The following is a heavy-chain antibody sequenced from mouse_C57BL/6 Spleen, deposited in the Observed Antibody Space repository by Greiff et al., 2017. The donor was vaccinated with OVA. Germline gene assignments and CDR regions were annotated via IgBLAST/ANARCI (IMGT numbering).Heavy chain of an antibody. CDR2: ISYDGSN. Sequence: DVQLQESGPGLVKPSQSLSLTCSVTGYSITSGYYWNWIRQFPGNKLEWMGYISYDGSNNYNPSLKNRISITRDTSKNQFFLKFNSVTTEDTATYYCARHDDGYYAMDYWGQGTSVTVSS. D-gene: IGHD2-3*01. J-gene: IGHJ4*01. V-gene: IGHV3-6*01. CDR1: GYSITSGYY. CDR3: ARHDDGYYAMDY.